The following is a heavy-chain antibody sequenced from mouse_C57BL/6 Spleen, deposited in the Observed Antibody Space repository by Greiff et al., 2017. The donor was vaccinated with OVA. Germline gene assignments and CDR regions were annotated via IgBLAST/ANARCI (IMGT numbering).Heavy chain of an antibody. CDR2: INPSSGYT. CDR1: GYTFTSYT. D-gene: IGHD2-3*01. CDR3: ARGGYDGYYVGYFDV. V-gene: IGHV1-4*01. J-gene: IGHJ1*03. Sequence: VQRVESGAELARPGASVKMSCKASGYTFTSYTMHWVKQRPGQGLEWIGYINPSSGYTKYNQKFKDKATLTADKSSSTAYMQLSSLTSEDSAVYYCARGGYDGYYVGYFDVWGTGTTVTVSS.